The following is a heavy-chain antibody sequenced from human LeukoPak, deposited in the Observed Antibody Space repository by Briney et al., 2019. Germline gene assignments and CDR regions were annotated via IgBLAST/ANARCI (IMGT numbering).Heavy chain of an antibody. CDR1: GDSIKSSSYY. D-gene: IGHD6-19*01. CDR2: IYYSGTT. Sequence: SETLSLTCTVSGDSIKSSSYYWAWVRQPPGKGLEWIASIYYSGTTYYNPSLKSRVTISLDTSRNQHSLKLSSVTAADTAAYYCARRPVAGAFDIWGQGTMVTVSS. V-gene: IGHV4-39*07. CDR3: ARRPVAGAFDI. J-gene: IGHJ3*02.